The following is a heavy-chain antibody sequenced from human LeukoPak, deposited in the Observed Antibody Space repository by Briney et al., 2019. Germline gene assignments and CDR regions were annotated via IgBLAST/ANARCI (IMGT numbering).Heavy chain of an antibody. CDR3: ARDVLAAAGTFDY. Sequence: SETLSLTCTVSDDSSSSSHWSWIRQSPGKGLEWIACICYSETTNYNPSLKSRVTISVDTSKNQFSLKPSSVTAADTAVYYCARDVLAAAGTFDYWGQGALVTVSS. V-gene: IGHV4-59*12. J-gene: IGHJ4*02. CDR2: ICYSETT. D-gene: IGHD6-13*01. CDR1: DDSSSSSH.